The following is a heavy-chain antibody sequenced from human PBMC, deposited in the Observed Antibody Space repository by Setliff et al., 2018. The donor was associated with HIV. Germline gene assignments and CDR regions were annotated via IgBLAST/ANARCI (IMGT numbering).Heavy chain of an antibody. CDR3: RVWILRDTSDI. V-gene: IGHV4-34*12. J-gene: IGHJ3*02. CDR2: VLYNGGT. D-gene: IGHD1-1*01. Sequence: KPSETLSLTCTIYGGSFSGNHWSWIRQSPGNGLEWIGEVLYNGGTRYNPSLENRVSMSVDTSKNQFSLKLLSVTAADTAVYYCRVWILRDTSDIWGQGTVVTVS. CDR1: GGSFSGNH.